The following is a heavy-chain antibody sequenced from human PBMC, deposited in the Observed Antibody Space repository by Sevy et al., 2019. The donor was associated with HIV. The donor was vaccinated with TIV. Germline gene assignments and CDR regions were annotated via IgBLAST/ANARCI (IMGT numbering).Heavy chain of an antibody. CDR3: ARQRTIGPDCSGGSCYGGNDAFDI. Sequence: GESLKISCKGSGYSFTSYWIGWVRQMPGKGLEWMGIIYPGDSDTRSSPSFQGQVTISAGKSISTAYLQWSSLKASDTAMYYCARQRTIGPDCSGGSCYGGNDAFDIWGQGTMVTVSS. J-gene: IGHJ3*02. V-gene: IGHV5-51*01. CDR1: GYSFTSYW. CDR2: IYPGDSDT. D-gene: IGHD2-15*01.